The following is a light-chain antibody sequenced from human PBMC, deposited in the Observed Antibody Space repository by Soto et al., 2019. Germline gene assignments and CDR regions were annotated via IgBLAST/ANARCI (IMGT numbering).Light chain of an antibody. J-gene: IGLJ2*01. CDR2: DVS. CDR1: SSDVGGHDY. CDR3: SSYTTSSRGMV. V-gene: IGLV2-14*01. Sequence: QSALTQPASVSGSPGQSITISCTGTSSDVGGHDYVSWYQQNPGKAPKLMIYDVSSRPSGVSNRFSGSKSGNTASLTISGLQAEDEADYYCSSYTTSSRGMVFGGGTKLTVL.